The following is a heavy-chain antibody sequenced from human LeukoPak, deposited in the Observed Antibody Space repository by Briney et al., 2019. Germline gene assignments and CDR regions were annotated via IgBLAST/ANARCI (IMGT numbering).Heavy chain of an antibody. Sequence: SVKFSCKASGGTFSSYAISWVRQAPGQGLEWMGGIIPIFGTANYAQKFQGGVTITADQSTSTAYMELSILRSEDTAVYYCARCLPARCSSRRGEYYSYYMDVWGKGNPVTVSS. CDR3: ARCLPARCSSRRGEYYSYYMDV. J-gene: IGHJ6*03. D-gene: IGHD6-6*01. CDR1: GGTFSSYA. CDR2: IIPIFGTA. V-gene: IGHV1-69*13.